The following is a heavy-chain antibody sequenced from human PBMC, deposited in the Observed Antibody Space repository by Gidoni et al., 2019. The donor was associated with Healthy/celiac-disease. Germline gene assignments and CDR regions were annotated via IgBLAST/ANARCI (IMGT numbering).Heavy chain of an antibody. J-gene: IGHJ4*02. CDR2: IYYSGST. Sequence: QLQLQESGPGLVKPSETLSLTCTVSGGSISSSSYYWGWIRQPPGKGLEWIGSIYYSGSTYYNPSLKSRVTISVDTSKNQFSLKLSSVTAADTAVYYCARDPPPAAAGTGSDYWGQGTLVTVSS. CDR1: GGSISSSSYY. CDR3: ARDPPPAAAGTGSDY. D-gene: IGHD6-13*01. V-gene: IGHV4-39*07.